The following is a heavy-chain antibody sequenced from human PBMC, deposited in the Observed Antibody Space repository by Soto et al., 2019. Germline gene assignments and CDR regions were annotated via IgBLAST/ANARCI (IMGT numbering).Heavy chain of an antibody. CDR1: GGTFSNSA. CDR2: IMTIFRTP. CDR3: ARDKDRQHLGGNYYYILDV. V-gene: IGHV1-69*12. Sequence: QVQLEQSGAEVKKPGSSVKVSCKASGGTFSNSAISWVRQAPGQGLEWMGGIMTIFRTPDYAQRFQGRVTITADESTSTAYMEVSGLRPDDTAVYYCARDKDRQHLGGNYYYILDVWGQGTTVTVSS. J-gene: IGHJ6*02.